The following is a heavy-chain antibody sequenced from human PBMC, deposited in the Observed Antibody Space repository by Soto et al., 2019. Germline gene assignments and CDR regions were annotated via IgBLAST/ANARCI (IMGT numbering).Heavy chain of an antibody. Sequence: TGGSLRLSCAASGFTFSNAWMSWVRQAPGKGLEWVGRIKSKTDGGTTDYAAPVKGRFTISRDESKNTLYLQMNSLKTEDTAVYYCTTLSESKYYCDSSGYYYRSDWGQGTLVTVSS. CDR1: GFTFSNAW. CDR2: IKSKTDGGTT. V-gene: IGHV3-15*01. D-gene: IGHD3-22*01. CDR3: TTLSESKYYCDSSGYYYRSD. J-gene: IGHJ4*02.